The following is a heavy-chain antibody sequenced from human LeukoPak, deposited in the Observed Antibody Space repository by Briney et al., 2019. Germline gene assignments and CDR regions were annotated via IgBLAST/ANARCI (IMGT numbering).Heavy chain of an antibody. CDR1: GFTFSSYW. D-gene: IGHD1-26*01. CDR2: IKQDGSEK. CDR3: AKDGGTHFDH. Sequence: QTGGSLRLSCAASGFTFSSYWMSWVRQAPGKGLEWVANIKQDGSEKYYVDSVKGRFTISRDDAKNSLTLHMNTLRADDTAVYYCAKDGGTHFDHWGQGTLVTVSS. J-gene: IGHJ4*02. V-gene: IGHV3-7*01.